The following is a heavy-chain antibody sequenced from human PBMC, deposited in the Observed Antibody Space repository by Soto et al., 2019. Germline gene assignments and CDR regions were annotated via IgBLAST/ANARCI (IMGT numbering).Heavy chain of an antibody. D-gene: IGHD2-15*01. V-gene: IGHV4-30-4*01. CDR3: ARVGGNDAFEI. CDR1: GGSISSGDYY. Sequence: SETLSLTCTVSGGSISSGDYYWSWIRQPPGKGLEWIGYIYYSGSTYYNPSLKSRVTISVDTSKNQFSLRLSSVTAADTAVYYCARVGGNDAFEIWGQGTMVTVSS. CDR2: IYYSGST. J-gene: IGHJ3*02.